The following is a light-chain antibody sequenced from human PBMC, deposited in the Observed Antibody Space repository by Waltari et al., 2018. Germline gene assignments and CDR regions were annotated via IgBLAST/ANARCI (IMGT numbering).Light chain of an antibody. V-gene: IGLV2-14*01. CDR3: SSYTSSSTLV. J-gene: IGLJ3*02. CDR2: DVS. Sequence: QSALTQPASVSGSPGQSITISCTGTSSAVGGSNYVSWYQQHPGKAPKLMIYDVSKRPSGVSNRFSGSKSGNTASLTISGLQAEDEADYYCSSYTSSSTLVFGGGTKLTVL. CDR1: SSAVGGSNY.